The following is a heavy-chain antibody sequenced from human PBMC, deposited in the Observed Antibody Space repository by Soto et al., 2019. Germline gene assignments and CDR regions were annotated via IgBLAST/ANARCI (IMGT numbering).Heavy chain of an antibody. V-gene: IGHV4-39*01. Sequence: QLQLQESGPGLVKPSETLSLTCTVSGGSISSSSYYWGWIRQPPGKGLEWIGSIYYSGSTYYNPSLKSRVTISVDTSKNQFSLKLSSVTAADTAVYYCARPVGYGSWGNWFDPWGHGTLVTVSS. CDR3: ARPVGYGSWGNWFDP. D-gene: IGHD3-10*01. J-gene: IGHJ5*02. CDR2: IYYSGST. CDR1: GGSISSSSYY.